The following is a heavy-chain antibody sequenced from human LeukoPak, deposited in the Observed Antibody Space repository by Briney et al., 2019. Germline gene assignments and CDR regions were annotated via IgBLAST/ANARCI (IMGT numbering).Heavy chain of an antibody. V-gene: IGHV4-38-2*02. CDR3: ASQWSVTNTRRFAV. Sequence: SSETLSLTCTVSGNFISSGFYWVWLRQTPEKDIQWIGSLYSTGTTYYHPSLAGRVTVYTDSSKNQLSLKLRSVTAADTAVYYCASQWSVTNTRRFAVWGQGSRVTVSS. D-gene: IGHD2-15*01. CDR1: GNFISSGFY. CDR2: LYSTGTT. J-gene: IGHJ3*01.